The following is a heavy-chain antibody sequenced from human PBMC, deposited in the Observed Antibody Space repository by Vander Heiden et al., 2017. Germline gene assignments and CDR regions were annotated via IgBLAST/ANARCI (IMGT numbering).Heavy chain of an antibody. CDR2: IYYSGST. Sequence: QVQLQESGPGLVQPSQTLSLTCTVSGGSISSGGYYWSWIRQHPGKGLEWIGYIYYSGSTYYNPSLKSRVTISVDTSKNQFSLKLSSVTAADTAVYYCAREAINYYDSSGYLDYWGQGTLVTVS. J-gene: IGHJ4*02. CDR1: GGSISSGGYY. V-gene: IGHV4-31*03. D-gene: IGHD3-22*01. CDR3: AREAINYYDSSGYLDY.